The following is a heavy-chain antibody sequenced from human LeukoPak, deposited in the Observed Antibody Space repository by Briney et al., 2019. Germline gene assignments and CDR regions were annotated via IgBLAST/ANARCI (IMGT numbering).Heavy chain of an antibody. V-gene: IGHV3-30*02. CDR3: AKDASGSWYYYYYYMDV. J-gene: IGHJ6*03. CDR2: IWYDGSNK. CDR1: GFTFSSYG. Sequence: GSLRLSCAASGFTFSSYGMHWVRQAPGKGLEWVAVIWYDGSNKYYADSVKGRFTISRDNSKNTLYLQMNSLRAEDTAVYYCAKDASGSWYYYYYYMDVWGKGTTVTVSS. D-gene: IGHD6-13*01.